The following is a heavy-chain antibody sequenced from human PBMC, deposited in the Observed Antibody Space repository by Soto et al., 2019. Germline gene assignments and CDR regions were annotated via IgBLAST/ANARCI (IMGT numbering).Heavy chain of an antibody. D-gene: IGHD5-18*01. V-gene: IGHV3-23*01. CDR2: LSDNGGTT. CDR1: GFTVSSND. Sequence: SGGSLRLSCTASGFTVSSNDMSWVRQAPGKGLEWVSSLSDNGGTTYYADSVKGRFTISRDNSKNTLYLQVNSLRADDTAVYYCAKNRPTWIQLWSLDYWGQGTLVTVSS. CDR3: AKNRPTWIQLWSLDY. J-gene: IGHJ4*02.